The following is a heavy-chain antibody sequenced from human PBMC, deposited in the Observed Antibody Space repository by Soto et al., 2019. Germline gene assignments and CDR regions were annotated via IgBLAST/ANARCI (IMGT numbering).Heavy chain of an antibody. CDR3: VKDGSWGDHYYFDN. D-gene: IGHD2-21*02. Sequence: EVQLLESGGGLVRPGGSLRLSCAVSGFMFSSYAMTWVRQAPGKGLEWVSSISGSGGSTYYSDSVRGRFTISRDNSKKMLYLEMNSLKGDDTAVYYCVKDGSWGDHYYFDNWGQGTLVTVSS. V-gene: IGHV3-23*01. J-gene: IGHJ4*02. CDR2: ISGSGGST. CDR1: GFMFSSYA.